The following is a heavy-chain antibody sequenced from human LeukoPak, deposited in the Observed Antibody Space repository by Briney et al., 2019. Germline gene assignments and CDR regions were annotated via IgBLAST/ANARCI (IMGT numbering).Heavy chain of an antibody. J-gene: IGHJ4*02. CDR3: ARRAGAYSHPYDY. D-gene: IGHD4/OR15-4a*01. Sequence: PGGSLRLSCAASGFTFSNYVMSWVRQAPGKGLEWVSGISGSGGRTYDADSVKGRFTISRDNSKNTLYLQMNSLRAEDTAVYYCARRAGAYSHPYDYWGQGTLVTVSS. CDR2: ISGSGGRT. CDR1: GFTFSNYV. V-gene: IGHV3-23*01.